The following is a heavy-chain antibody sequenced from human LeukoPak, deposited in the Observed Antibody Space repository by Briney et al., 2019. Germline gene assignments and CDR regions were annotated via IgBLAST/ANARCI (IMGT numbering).Heavy chain of an antibody. V-gene: IGHV1-69*13. Sequence: ASVKVSCKASGGTFSSYAISWVRQAPGQGLEWMGGIIPIFGTANYAQKFQGRVTITADESMSTAYMELSSLRSEDTAVYYCAREYCSSTSCYYYYYYGMDVWGQGTTVTVSS. D-gene: IGHD2-2*01. CDR1: GGTFSSYA. CDR3: AREYCSSTSCYYYYYYGMDV. CDR2: IIPIFGTA. J-gene: IGHJ6*02.